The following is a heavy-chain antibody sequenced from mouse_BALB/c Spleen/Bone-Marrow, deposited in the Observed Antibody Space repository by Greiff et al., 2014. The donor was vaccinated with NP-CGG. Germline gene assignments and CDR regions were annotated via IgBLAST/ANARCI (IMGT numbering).Heavy chain of an antibody. J-gene: IGHJ4*01. D-gene: IGHD2-1*01. CDR3: ARFPIYYGNYGAMDY. V-gene: IGHV1S41*01. CDR1: GYTFTSYW. CDR2: IAPGSGST. Sequence: DLVKPGASVKLSCKASGYTFTSYWINWIKQRPGQGLEWIGRIAPGSGSTYYNEMFMGKATLTVDTSSSTAYIQLSSLSSEDSAVYFCARFPIYYGNYGAMDYWGQGTSVTVSS.